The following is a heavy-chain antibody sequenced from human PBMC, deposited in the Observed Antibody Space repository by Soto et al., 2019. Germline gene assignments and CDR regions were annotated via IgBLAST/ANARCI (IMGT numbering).Heavy chain of an antibody. V-gene: IGHV1-69*01. D-gene: IGHD5-18*01. CDR3: ARGVRGYSYGRGAPRCYFDY. Sequence: QVQLVQSGAEVKKPGSSVKVSCMASGGIFSSNALSWVRQAPGQGLEWMGGIIPIFGSVNYAQKFQGRVTITADESTSTAYMELSSLRSEDTAVYFCARGVRGYSYGRGAPRCYFDYWGQGTLVTVSS. CDR1: GGIFSSNA. J-gene: IGHJ4*02. CDR2: IIPIFGSV.